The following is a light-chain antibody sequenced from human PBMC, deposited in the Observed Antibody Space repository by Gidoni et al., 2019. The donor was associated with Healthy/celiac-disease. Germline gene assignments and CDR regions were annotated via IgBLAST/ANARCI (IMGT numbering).Light chain of an antibody. CDR3: QQRSNWPLT. CDR1: QSVSSY. Sequence: EIALTHSPATLSLSPGERATLSCRASQSVSSYLAWYQQKPGQDPRLLIYDASNRATGIPARFSGSGSGTDFTLTISSLEPEEFAVYYCQQRSNWPLTFGGGTKVEIK. CDR2: DAS. J-gene: IGKJ4*01. V-gene: IGKV3-11*01.